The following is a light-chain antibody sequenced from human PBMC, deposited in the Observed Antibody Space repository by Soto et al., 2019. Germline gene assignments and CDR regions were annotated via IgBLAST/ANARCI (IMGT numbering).Light chain of an antibody. CDR3: QTWGTGIQV. CDR1: SGYPNYA. V-gene: IGLV4-69*01. Sequence: QPVLTQSPSASASLGASVKLTRTLNSGYPNYAIAWHQQQPEKGPRYLMRVNTDGSHTKGDGIPDRFSGSSSGAERYLTISSLQSEDEADYYCQTWGTGIQVFGGGTKLTVL. J-gene: IGLJ3*02. CDR2: VNTDGSH.